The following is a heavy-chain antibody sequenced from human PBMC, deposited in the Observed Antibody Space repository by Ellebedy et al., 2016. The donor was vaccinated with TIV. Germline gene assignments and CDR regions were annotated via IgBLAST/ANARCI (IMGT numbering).Heavy chain of an antibody. Sequence: AASVKVSCKASGYSFTSRGISWVRQAPGQGLQWMGWVTAYNRDTYYAQNFQGRVTFTTDTSSSTAYMELRSLRSDDTGVYYCARGAMALSWGKGTLVTVSS. D-gene: IGHD5-24*01. V-gene: IGHV1-18*01. CDR3: ARGAMALS. CDR1: GYSFTSRG. CDR2: VTAYNRDT. J-gene: IGHJ5*02.